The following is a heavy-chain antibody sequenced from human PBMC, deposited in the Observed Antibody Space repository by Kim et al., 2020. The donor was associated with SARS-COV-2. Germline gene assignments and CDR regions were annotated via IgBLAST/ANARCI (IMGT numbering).Heavy chain of an antibody. CDR1: GFTFSNYW. Sequence: GGSLRLSCAASGFTFSNYWMTWVRQAPGKGLEWVANIKQDGSLKYYVNSVRGRFTVSRDNAKNSLYLQMNSLRVEDTGIYYCVSKSMGWGQGTLVTVSS. V-gene: IGHV3-7*01. J-gene: IGHJ4*02. CDR2: IKQDGSLK. CDR3: VSKSMG.